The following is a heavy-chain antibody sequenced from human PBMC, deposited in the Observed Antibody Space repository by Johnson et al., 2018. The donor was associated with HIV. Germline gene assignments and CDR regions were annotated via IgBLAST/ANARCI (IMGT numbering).Heavy chain of an antibody. V-gene: IGHV3-66*01. CDR3: ARTLGFGTEDAFDI. CDR2: IYSGGST. CDR1: GFTVSSNY. D-gene: IGHD3-10*01. J-gene: IGHJ3*02. Sequence: VQLVESGGGLVQPGGSLRLSCAASGFTVSSNYMSWVRQAPGKGLEWVSVIYSGGSTYYADSVKGRLTISRDNSKNTLDLQMNSLRAGDTAVYYCARTLGFGTEDAFDIWGQGTMVTVSS.